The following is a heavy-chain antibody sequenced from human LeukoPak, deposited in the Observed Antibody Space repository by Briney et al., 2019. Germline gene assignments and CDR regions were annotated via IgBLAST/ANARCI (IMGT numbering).Heavy chain of an antibody. Sequence: PSETLSLTCIVSGGSISSRSYYWDWIRQPPGKGLEWIGNLFDSGNTHYNPSLRSRLTMSVDTSKNQFSLKLSSVTAADTAVYYCARGRVTMVRGVMVLHPRRSEYFQHWGQGTLVTVSS. D-gene: IGHD3-10*01. CDR2: LFDSGNT. J-gene: IGHJ1*01. CDR3: ARGRVTMVRGVMVLHPRRSEYFQH. V-gene: IGHV4-39*01. CDR1: GGSISSRSYY.